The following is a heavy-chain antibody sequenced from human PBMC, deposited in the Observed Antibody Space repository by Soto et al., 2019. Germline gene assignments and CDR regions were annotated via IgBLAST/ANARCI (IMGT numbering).Heavy chain of an antibody. CDR2: INPSSGGT. J-gene: IGHJ6*03. V-gene: IGHV1-2*04. CDR1: GYIFTGYY. D-gene: IGHD3-10*01. Sequence: GASVKVSCKASGYIFTGYYVHWVRQAPGQGLEWMGWINPSSGGTNYAQNFQGWVTMTRDTSINTAYMELNRLRSDDTAVYYCARGSVGQSTSYYYYYMDVWGKGTTVTVSS. CDR3: ARGSVGQSTSYYYYYMDV.